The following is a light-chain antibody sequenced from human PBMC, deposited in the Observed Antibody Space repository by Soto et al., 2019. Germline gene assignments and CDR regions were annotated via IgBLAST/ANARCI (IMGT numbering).Light chain of an antibody. CDR2: DVN. CDR1: SSDVGSFNR. J-gene: IGLJ1*01. V-gene: IGLV2-18*02. CDR3: SSFTPSDTYV. Sequence: LTQPPSVAGSPGQSVAISCTGTSSDVGSFNRVSWYQQSPGTAPKLMIYDVNNRPSGVPDRFSGSKSGNAASLTISGLQAEDESDYYCSSFTPSDTYVFGTGTKVTVL.